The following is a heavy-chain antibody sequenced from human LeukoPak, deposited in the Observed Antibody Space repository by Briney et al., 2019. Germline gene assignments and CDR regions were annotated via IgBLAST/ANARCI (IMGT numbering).Heavy chain of an antibody. V-gene: IGHV7-4-1*02. CDR2: INTNTGKP. D-gene: IGHD3-22*01. CDR3: AREEYYDTSASTNFDY. Sequence: ASVKVSCKAPGYIFTNYAINWVRQAPGQVLDWKGCINTNTGKPTYAQGFTGRFVFSLDTSVSTAYLQISGLKAQDTAFYYCAREEYYDTSASTNFDYWGQGTLVTVSS. J-gene: IGHJ4*02. CDR1: GYIFTNYA.